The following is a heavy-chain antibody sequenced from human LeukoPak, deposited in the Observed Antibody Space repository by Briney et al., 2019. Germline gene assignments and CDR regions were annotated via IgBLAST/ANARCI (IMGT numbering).Heavy chain of an antibody. CDR2: IYYSGTT. D-gene: IGHD2-15*01. CDR3: ARGDYCSGGSCYSGYFQH. CDR1: GGSISSYY. J-gene: IGHJ1*01. Sequence: ETLSLTCTVSGGSISSYYWSWIRQPPGKGLEWIGYIYYSGTTNYNPSLKSRVTISVDTSKNQFSLKLSSVTAADTAVYYCARGDYCSGGSCYSGYFQHWGQGTLVTVSS. V-gene: IGHV4-59*01.